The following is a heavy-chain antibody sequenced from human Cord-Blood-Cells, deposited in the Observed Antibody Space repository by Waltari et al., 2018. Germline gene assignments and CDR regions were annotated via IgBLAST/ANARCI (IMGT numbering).Heavy chain of an antibody. J-gene: IGHJ4*02. CDR3: ARDWGLAARRDFDY. V-gene: IGHV1-18*01. Sequence: QVQLVQSGAEVKKPGASVQVSCKASGYTFPSYGISWLRPTPGQGLEWMGWISAYNGNTNYAQKLQGRVTMTTDTSTSTAYMELRSLRSDDTAVYYCARDWGLAARRDFDYWGQGTLVTVSS. D-gene: IGHD6-6*01. CDR1: GYTFPSYG. CDR2: ISAYNGNT.